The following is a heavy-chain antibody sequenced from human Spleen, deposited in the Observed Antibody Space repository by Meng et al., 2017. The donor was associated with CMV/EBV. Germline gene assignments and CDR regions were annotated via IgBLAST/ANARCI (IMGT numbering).Heavy chain of an antibody. D-gene: IGHD3-22*01. CDR1: TFSYAW. CDR2: IKSKPDGGTT. V-gene: IGHV3-15*07. Sequence: TFSYAWMNWVRQAPGKGVEWVGRIKSKPDGGTTDYAAPVKGRFTISRDDSKNTLYLQMNSLKTEDTAVYYCTTDPLYYDSSGNYFDYWGQGTLVTVSS. J-gene: IGHJ4*02. CDR3: TTDPLYYDSSGNYFDY.